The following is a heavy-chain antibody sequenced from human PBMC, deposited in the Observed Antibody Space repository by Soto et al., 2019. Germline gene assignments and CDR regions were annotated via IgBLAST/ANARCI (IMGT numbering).Heavy chain of an antibody. D-gene: IGHD6-19*01. J-gene: IGHJ4*02. CDR3: ARDGPRYSSGWYYFDY. CDR1: GFTFSSYA. CDR2: ISGSGGST. Sequence: GGSLRLSCAASGFTFSSYAMSWVRQAPGKGLEWVSAISGSGGSTYYTDSVKGRFTISRDNSKNTLYLQMNSLRAEDTAVYYCARDGPRYSSGWYYFDYWGQGTLVTVSS. V-gene: IGHV3-23*01.